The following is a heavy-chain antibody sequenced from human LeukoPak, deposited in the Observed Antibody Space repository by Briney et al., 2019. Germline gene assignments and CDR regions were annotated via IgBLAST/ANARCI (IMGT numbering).Heavy chain of an antibody. Sequence: ASVKVSCKASGYTFPGYYMHWVRQAPGQGLEWMGWINPNSGGTNYAQKFQGRVTMTRDTSISTAYMELSRLRSDDTAVYYCASWVGSSPGHYYYYYMDVWGKGTTVTVSS. CDR3: ASWVGSSPGHYYYYYMDV. V-gene: IGHV1-2*02. J-gene: IGHJ6*03. D-gene: IGHD6-6*01. CDR2: INPNSGGT. CDR1: GYTFPGYY.